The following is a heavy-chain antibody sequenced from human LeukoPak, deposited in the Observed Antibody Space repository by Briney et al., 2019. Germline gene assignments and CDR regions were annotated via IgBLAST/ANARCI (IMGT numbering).Heavy chain of an antibody. J-gene: IGHJ4*02. CDR3: VTEYWYRFDY. D-gene: IGHD6-13*01. CDR1: GFNFFANN. CDR2: VTRDGSGT. Sequence: PGGSLRLSCITSGFNFFANNLAWGGRAPGKGLEWLATVTRDGSGTEYIESVRGRFTISRDNAKNSVYLQMNSLRAEDTAVYFCVTEYWYRFDYWGQGTLVTVSS. V-gene: IGHV3-7*01.